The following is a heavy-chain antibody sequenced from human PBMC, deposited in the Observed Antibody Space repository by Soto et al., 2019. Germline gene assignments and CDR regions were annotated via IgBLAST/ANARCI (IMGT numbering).Heavy chain of an antibody. CDR2: IWYDGSNK. D-gene: IGHD4-4*01. CDR1: GFTFSSYG. V-gene: IGHV3-33*01. CDR3: ARGPSDYTGVDAFDI. J-gene: IGHJ3*02. Sequence: QVQLVESGGGVVQPGRSLRLSCAASGFTFSSYGMHWVRQAPGKGLEWVAVIWYDGSNKYYADSVKGRFTISRDNSKNTLYLQMNSLRAEDTAVYYCARGPSDYTGVDAFDIWGQGTMVTVSS.